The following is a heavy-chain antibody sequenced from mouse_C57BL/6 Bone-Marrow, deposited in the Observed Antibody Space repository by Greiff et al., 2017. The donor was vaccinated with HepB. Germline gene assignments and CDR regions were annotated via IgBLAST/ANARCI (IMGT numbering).Heavy chain of an antibody. CDR1: GYTFTSYW. D-gene: IGHD1-1*01. CDR2: IHPNSGST. CDR3: ARGYYGRSPYWYFDV. J-gene: IGHJ1*03. Sequence: QVQLQQPGAELVKPGASVKLSCKASGYTFTSYWMHWVKQRPGQGLEWIGMIHPNSGSTNYNEKFKSKATLTVDKSSSTAYMQLSSLTSEDSAVYYCARGYYGRSPYWYFDVWGTGTTVTVSS. V-gene: IGHV1-64*01.